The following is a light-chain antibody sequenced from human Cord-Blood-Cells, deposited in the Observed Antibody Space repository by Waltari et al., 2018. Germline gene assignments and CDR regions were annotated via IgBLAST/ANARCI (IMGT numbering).Light chain of an antibody. CDR3: SSYAGSNKV. J-gene: IGLJ2*01. CDR2: EVS. Sequence: QSALTQPPSASRHPGQSVTISCTGPSMDLGGQNYVSWYQQHPGKAPKLMIYEVSKRPSGVPDRFSGSKSSNTASLTVSGLQDEDEADYYCSSYAGSNKVFGGGTKLTVL. CDR1: SMDLGGQNY. V-gene: IGLV2-8*02.